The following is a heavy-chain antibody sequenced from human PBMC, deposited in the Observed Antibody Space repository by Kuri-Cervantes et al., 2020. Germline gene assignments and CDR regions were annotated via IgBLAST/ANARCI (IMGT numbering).Heavy chain of an antibody. J-gene: IGHJ6*02. V-gene: IGHV3-30-3*01. CDR1: GFTFSSYA. CDR3: AKDLIQIVVVPAAKYGMDV. D-gene: IGHD2-2*01. CDR2: ISYDGSSK. Sequence: GESLKISCAASGFTFSSYAIHWVRQAPGKGLEWVAIISYDGSSKYYADSVKGRFTISRDNSKNTLYLQMNSLRAEDTAVYYCAKDLIQIVVVPAAKYGMDVWGQGTTVTVSS.